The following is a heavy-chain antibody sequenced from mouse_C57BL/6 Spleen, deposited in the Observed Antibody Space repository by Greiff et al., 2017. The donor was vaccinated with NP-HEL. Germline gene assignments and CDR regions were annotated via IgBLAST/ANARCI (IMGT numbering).Heavy chain of an antibody. Sequence: EVKLQESGAELVKPGASVKLSCTASGFNIKDYYMHWVKQRTEQGLAWIGRIDPEDGETKYDPKFQGKATITADTSSNSAYLQLSSLTSEDTAVYYWAREYPHYGGWYFDVWGTGTTVTVSS. J-gene: IGHJ1*03. CDR2: IDPEDGET. V-gene: IGHV14-2*01. CDR3: AREYPHYGGWYFDV. CDR1: GFNIKDYY. D-gene: IGHD1-2*01.